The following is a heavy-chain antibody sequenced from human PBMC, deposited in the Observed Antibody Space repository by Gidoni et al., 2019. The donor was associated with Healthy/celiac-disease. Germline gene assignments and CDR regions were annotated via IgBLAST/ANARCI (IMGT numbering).Heavy chain of an antibody. D-gene: IGHD3-22*01. CDR2: ISYDGSNK. V-gene: IGHV3-30-3*01. CDR1: GFTFSSYA. J-gene: IGHJ4*02. CDR3: ASITMIVVVITLRY. Sequence: QVQLVESGGGVVQPGRSLRLSCAASGFTFSSYAMHWVRQAPGKGLEWVAVISYDGSNKYYADSVKGRFTISRDNSKNTLYLQMNSLRAEDTAVYYCASITMIVVVITLRYWGQGTLVTVSS.